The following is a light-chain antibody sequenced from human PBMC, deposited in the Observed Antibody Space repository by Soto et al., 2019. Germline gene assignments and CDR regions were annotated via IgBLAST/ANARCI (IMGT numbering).Light chain of an antibody. J-gene: IGKJ1*01. CDR3: PQSDSTGTWT. CDR1: HSIGKH. CDR2: PIF. V-gene: IGKV1-39*01. Sequence: IHMTQAPSVLSASVGDRVTITCGASHSIGKHLNCYQRRSWIVPKLLIYPIFSLQSGVPSRFSVSGSGTDFTLTISCLQPEDFATYYCPQSDSTGTWTFGQGTKVDI.